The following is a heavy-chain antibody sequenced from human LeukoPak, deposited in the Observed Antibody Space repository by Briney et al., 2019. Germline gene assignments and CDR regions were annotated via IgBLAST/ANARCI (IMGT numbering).Heavy chain of an antibody. CDR2: INHSGST. V-gene: IGHV4-34*01. CDR1: GGSFSGYY. D-gene: IGHD2-21*02. Sequence: SETLSLTCAVYGGSFSGYYWSWIRQPPGKGLEWIGEINHSGSTNYNPSLKSRVTISVDTSRNQFSLKLSSVTAADTAVYYCVSRSYCGGDCYSYYFDYWGQGTLVTVSS. J-gene: IGHJ4*02. CDR3: VSRSYCGGDCYSYYFDY.